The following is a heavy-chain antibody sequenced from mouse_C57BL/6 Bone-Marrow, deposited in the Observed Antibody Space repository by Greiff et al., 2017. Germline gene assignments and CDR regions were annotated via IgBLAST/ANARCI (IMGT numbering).Heavy chain of an antibody. V-gene: IGHV14-1*01. CDR2: IDPEDGDT. J-gene: IGHJ2*01. D-gene: IGHD3-1*01. CDR1: GFNIKDYY. CDR3: TTSGDY. Sequence: VQLKESGAELVRPGASVKLSCTASGFNIKDYYMHWVKQRPEQGLEWIGRIDPEDGDTEYAPKFQGKATMTADPSSNTAYLQLSSLTSEDTAVYYCTTSGDYWGQGTTLTVSS.